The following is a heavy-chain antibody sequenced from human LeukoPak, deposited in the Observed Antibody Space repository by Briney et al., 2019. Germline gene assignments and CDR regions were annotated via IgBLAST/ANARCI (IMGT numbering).Heavy chain of an antibody. V-gene: IGHV3-9*01. CDR2: ISWNSGSI. CDR3: MGTNRGSDWYFDL. D-gene: IGHD3-10*01. CDR1: GFTFDDYA. J-gene: IGHJ2*01. Sequence: GGSLRLSCAASGFTFDDYAMHWVRQAPGKGLEWVSGISWNSGSIGYADSVKGRFTISRDNAKNSLYLQMNSLRAEDTALYYCMGTNRGSDWYFDLWGRGTLVTVSS.